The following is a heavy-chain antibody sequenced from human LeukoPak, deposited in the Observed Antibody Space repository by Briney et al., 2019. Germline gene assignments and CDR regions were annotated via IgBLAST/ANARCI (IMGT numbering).Heavy chain of an antibody. V-gene: IGHV3-7*01. J-gene: IGHJ4*02. CDR2: IKEDGGEK. Sequence: GGSLRLSCAASGFTFSRNWMSWVRQAPGKGLEWVANIKEDGGEKFYVDSVKGRFTISRDNARNSLYLQMNSLGAEDTAVYYCARGRYCSGNACSFFDYWGQGTLVTVSS. D-gene: IGHD2-15*01. CDR1: GFTFSRNW. CDR3: ARGRYCSGNACSFFDY.